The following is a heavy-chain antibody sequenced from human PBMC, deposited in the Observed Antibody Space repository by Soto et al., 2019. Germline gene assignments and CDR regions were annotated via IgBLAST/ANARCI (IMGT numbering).Heavy chain of an antibody. J-gene: IGHJ4*02. CDR2: IWYDGSNK. CDR3: ARDHAKGLLWFGELLSYYFDY. V-gene: IGHV3-33*01. D-gene: IGHD3-10*01. Sequence: LRLSCAASGFTFSSYGMHWVRQAPGKGLEWVAVIWYDGSNKYYADSVKGRFTISRDNSKNTLYLQMNSLRAEDTAVYYCARDHAKGLLWFGELLSYYFDYWGQGTLVTVSS. CDR1: GFTFSSYG.